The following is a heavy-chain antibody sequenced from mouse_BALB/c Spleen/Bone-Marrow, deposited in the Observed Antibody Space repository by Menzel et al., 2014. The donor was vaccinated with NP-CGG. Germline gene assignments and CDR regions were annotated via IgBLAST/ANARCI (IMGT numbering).Heavy chain of an antibody. V-gene: IGHV1-55*01. CDR1: GYNFTSYW. D-gene: IGHD3-1*01. Sequence: QVQLKQSGAELVKPGTSGKLSCKASGYNFTSYWINWVKLRPGQGLEWIGDIYPGSGSTNYNEKFKSKATLTVDTSSSTAYMQLSSLASEDSALYSCARFSQLGLLAYWGQATLATISA. J-gene: IGHJ3*01. CDR3: ARFSQLGLLAY. CDR2: IYPGSGST.